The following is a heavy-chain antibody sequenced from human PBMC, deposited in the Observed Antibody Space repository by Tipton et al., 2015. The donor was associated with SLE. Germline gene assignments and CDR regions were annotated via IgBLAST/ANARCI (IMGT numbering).Heavy chain of an antibody. CDR2: INHSGST. CDR3: ARDRTMVRGVDYYYGMDV. D-gene: IGHD3-10*01. Sequence: TLSLTCTVSGGSISSSSYYWGWIRQPPGKGLEWIGQINHSGSTNYNPSLKSRVTISIDTSKNQFSLKLSSVAAADTAVFYCARDRTMVRGVDYYYGMDVWGQGTTVTVSS. J-gene: IGHJ6*02. V-gene: IGHV4-39*07. CDR1: GGSISSSSYY.